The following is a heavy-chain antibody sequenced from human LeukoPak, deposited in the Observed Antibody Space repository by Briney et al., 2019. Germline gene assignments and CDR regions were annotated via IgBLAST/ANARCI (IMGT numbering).Heavy chain of an antibody. D-gene: IGHD2-2*02. CDR1: GYTFTSHG. CDR2: ISAYNGNT. J-gene: IGHJ4*02. V-gene: IGHV1-18*01. Sequence: ASVKVSCKASGYTFTSHGISWVRQAPGQGLEWMGWISAYNGNTNYAQKLQGRVTMTTDTSTSTAYMELRSLRSDDTAVYYCARDRSGYCSSTSCYSSYDYWGQGTLVTVSS. CDR3: ARDRSGYCSSTSCYSSYDY.